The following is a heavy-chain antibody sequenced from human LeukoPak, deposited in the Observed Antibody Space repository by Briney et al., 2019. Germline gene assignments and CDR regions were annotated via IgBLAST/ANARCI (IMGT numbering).Heavy chain of an antibody. J-gene: IGHJ4*02. D-gene: IGHD3-22*01. CDR3: ARGDYEPVES. CDR2: ISSSGRT. Sequence: SETLSLTCTVSGFSITAYTWNWIRQSPGKGLEWIGYISSSGRTDYNPSLKSRVTISLDTSKNQFSLILISLTAADTAVYYCARGDYEPVESWGPGTLVTVSS. V-gene: IGHV4-59*01. CDR1: GFSITAYT.